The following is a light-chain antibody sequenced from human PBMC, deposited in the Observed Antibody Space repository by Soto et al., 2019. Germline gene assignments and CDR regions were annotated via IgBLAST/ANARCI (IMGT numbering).Light chain of an antibody. CDR3: SSYSRSSIPV. CDR2: EVS. J-gene: IGLJ1*01. V-gene: IGLV2-14*01. CDR1: SSDVGGYNY. Sequence: QSVLTQPAFVSGSPGQSITISCTGTSSDVGGYNYVSWYQHHPGKAPKLIIYEVSSRPSGISFRFSGSKSDNTASLTISGLQAEDEAIYYCSSYSRSSIPVFGTGTKLTVL.